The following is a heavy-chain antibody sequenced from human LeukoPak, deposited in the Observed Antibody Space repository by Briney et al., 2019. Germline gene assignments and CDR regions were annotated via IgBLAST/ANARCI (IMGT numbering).Heavy chain of an antibody. CDR3: ARLPGYGSSWHKGDAFDI. CDR2: ISSSGSTI. V-gene: IGHV3-11*01. J-gene: IGHJ3*02. Sequence: PGGSLRLSCAASGFTFSDYYMSWIRQAPGKGLEWVSYISSSGSTIYYADSVKGRFTISRDNAKNSLYLQMNSLRAEDTAVYYCARLPGYGSSWHKGDAFDIWGQGTMVTVSS. CDR1: GFTFSDYY. D-gene: IGHD6-13*01.